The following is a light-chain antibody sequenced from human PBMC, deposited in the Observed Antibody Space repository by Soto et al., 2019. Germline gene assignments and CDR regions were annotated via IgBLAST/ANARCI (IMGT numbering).Light chain of an antibody. CDR2: AAS. CDR1: QSISIY. CDR3: QQSYNGPFT. J-gene: IGKJ3*01. V-gene: IGKV1-39*01. Sequence: DIQMTQSPSSLSASVGDRVTLTCRASQSISIYLNWYQQKPGKAPKVLIYAASTLHSGVPSRFSGSGSGTDFTLTISSLQPEDFATYYCQQSYNGPFTFGPGTKVDIK.